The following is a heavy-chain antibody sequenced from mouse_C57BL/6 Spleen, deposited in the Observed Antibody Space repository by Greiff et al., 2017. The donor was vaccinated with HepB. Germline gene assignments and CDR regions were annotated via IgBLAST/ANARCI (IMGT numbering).Heavy chain of an antibody. CDR2: ISSGGSYT. V-gene: IGHV5-6*01. Sequence: DVHLVESGGDLVKPGGSLKLSCAASGFTFSSYGMSWVRQTPDKRLEWVATISSGGSYTYYPDSVKGRFTISGDNAKNTLYLQMSSLKSEDTAMYYCARQGNGFYAMDYWGQGTSVTVSS. CDR3: ARQGNGFYAMDY. CDR1: GFTFSSYG. D-gene: IGHD1-1*01. J-gene: IGHJ4*01.